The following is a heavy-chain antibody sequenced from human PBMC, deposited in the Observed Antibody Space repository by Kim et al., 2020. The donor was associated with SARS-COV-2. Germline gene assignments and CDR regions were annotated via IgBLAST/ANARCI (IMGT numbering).Heavy chain of an antibody. CDR2: IWYDGSNK. J-gene: IGHJ6*02. CDR3: AKDLGVVATTNYYYYYGMDV. D-gene: IGHD5-12*01. V-gene: IGHV3-33*06. CDR1: GFTFSSYG. Sequence: GGSLRLSCAASGFTFSSYGMHWVRQAPGKGLEWVAVIWYDGSNKYYADSVKGRFTISRDNSKNTLYLQMNSLRAEDTAVYYCAKDLGVVATTNYYYYYGMDVWGQGTTVTVSS.